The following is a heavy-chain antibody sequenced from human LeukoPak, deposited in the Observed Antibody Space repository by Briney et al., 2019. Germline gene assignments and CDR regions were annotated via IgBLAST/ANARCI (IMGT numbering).Heavy chain of an antibody. CDR3: AKNRRYSSSWRGKNWFDP. CDR1: GFTLSRYS. V-gene: IGHV3-23*01. Sequence: PGGSLRLSCAASGFTLSRYSVNWVRQAPGKGLEWVSAISGSGGSTYYADSVKGRFTISRDNSKNTLYLQMNSLRAEDTAVYYCAKNRRYSSSWRGKNWFDPWGQGTLVTVSS. J-gene: IGHJ5*02. CDR2: ISGSGGST. D-gene: IGHD6-13*01.